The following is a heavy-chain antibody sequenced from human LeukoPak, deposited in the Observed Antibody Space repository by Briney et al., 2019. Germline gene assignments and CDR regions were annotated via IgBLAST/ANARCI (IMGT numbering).Heavy chain of an antibody. CDR3: ARGNNPPYYYGSGSYRGYYYYMDV. D-gene: IGHD3-10*01. J-gene: IGHJ6*03. CDR1: GYTFTSYD. V-gene: IGHV1-8*01. Sequence: ASVKVSCKASGYTFTSYDINWVRQATGQGLEWMGWMNPNSGNTGYAQKFQGRVTMTRNTSISTAHMELSSLRSEDTAVYYCARGNNPPYYYGSGSYRGYYYYMDVWGKGTTVTISS. CDR2: MNPNSGNT.